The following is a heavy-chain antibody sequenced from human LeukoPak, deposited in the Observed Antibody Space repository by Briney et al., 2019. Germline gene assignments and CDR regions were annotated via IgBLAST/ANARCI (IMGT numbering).Heavy chain of an antibody. Sequence: GGSLRLSCAASGFTFSSYWTTWFRQAPAKRLEWVANINQDGSAKYYVDSVKGRFTVSRDNAETSVFLQMNSLRNEDTAVYFCASWVGRDNWGQGTLVTVSS. D-gene: IGHD1-26*01. CDR2: INQDGSAK. CDR3: ASWVGRDN. V-gene: IGHV3-7*01. J-gene: IGHJ4*02. CDR1: GFTFSSYW.